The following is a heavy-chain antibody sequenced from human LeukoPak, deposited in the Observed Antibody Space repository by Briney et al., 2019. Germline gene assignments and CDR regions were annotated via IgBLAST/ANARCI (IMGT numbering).Heavy chain of an antibody. CDR1: GFTFSNAW. Sequence: GGSLRLSCAASGFTFSNAWMSWVRQAPGKGLEWVGRIKSKTDGGATDYAAPVKGRFTISRDDSKNTLYLQMHSLKTEDTAVYYCTTVGAIAAAGTGAFDIWGQGTMVTVSS. V-gene: IGHV3-15*01. D-gene: IGHD6-13*01. CDR3: TTVGAIAAAGTGAFDI. J-gene: IGHJ3*02. CDR2: IKSKTDGGAT.